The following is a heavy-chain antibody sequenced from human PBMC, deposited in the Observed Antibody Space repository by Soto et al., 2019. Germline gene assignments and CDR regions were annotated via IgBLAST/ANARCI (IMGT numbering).Heavy chain of an antibody. CDR1: GGSISSYY. D-gene: IGHD6-19*01. CDR2: IYYSGST. J-gene: IGHJ4*02. CDR3: AARSSGWSYYFDY. Sequence: SETLSLTCTVAGGSISSYYSSWIRQPPGKGLEWIGYIYYSGSTNYNPSLKSRVTISVDTSKNQFSLKLSSVTAADTAVYYCAARSSGWSYYFDYWGQGTLVTVSS. V-gene: IGHV4-59*08.